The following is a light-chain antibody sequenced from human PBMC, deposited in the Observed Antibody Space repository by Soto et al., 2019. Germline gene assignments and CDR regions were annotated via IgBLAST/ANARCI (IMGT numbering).Light chain of an antibody. V-gene: IGLV2-14*03. CDR3: SSYTTSGTRV. CDR1: SSDIGAYNY. CDR2: DVS. Sequence: QSALTQPASASGSPGQSITVSCTGTSSDIGAYNYVSWYQQHPGKAPKLMIYDVSTRPSGISYRFSGSKSGNTASLTISGLQTEDEADYYCSSYTTSGTRVFGGGTKLTVL. J-gene: IGLJ3*02.